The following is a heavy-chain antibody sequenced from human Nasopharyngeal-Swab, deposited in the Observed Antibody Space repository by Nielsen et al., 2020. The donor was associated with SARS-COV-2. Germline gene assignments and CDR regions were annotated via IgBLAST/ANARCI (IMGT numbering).Heavy chain of an antibody. CDR1: GYTFTGYY. V-gene: IGHV1-2*06. D-gene: IGHD3-22*01. CDR2: INPNSGGT. CDR3: AGLYDSSGDAFDI. J-gene: IGHJ3*02. Sequence: ASVKVSCKASGYTFTGYYMHWVRQAPGQGLEWMGRINPNSGGTNYAQKFQGRVTMTRDTSISTAYMELSSLRSEDTAVYYCAGLYDSSGDAFDIWGQGTMVTVSS.